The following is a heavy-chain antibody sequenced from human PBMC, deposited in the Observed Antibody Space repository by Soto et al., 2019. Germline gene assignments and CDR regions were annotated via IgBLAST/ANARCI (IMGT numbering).Heavy chain of an antibody. CDR1: GGSISSYY. V-gene: IGHV4-59*08. D-gene: IGHD1-26*01. Sequence: QVPLQESGPGLVKPSETLSLTCTVSGGSISSYYWSWIRQPPGKGLEWIGYIYYSGSTNYHPSLKGRTTISAATSQNQFTLKLSSVTAADTAVYYCARRWGGSLHFRGQGSLVTVSS. J-gene: IGHJ4*02. CDR2: IYYSGST. CDR3: ARRWGGSLHF.